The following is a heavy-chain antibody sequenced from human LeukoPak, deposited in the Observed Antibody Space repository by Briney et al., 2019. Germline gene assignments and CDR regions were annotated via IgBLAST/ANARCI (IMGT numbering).Heavy chain of an antibody. D-gene: IGHD4-17*01. CDR1: GFTFSSYA. Sequence: PGGSLRLSCAASGFTFSSYAMSWVRQAPGKGLEWVSAISGSGGSTYYADSVKGRFTISRDNAKNSLCLQMNSLRAEDTAVYYCARAEGDYLNYYGMDVWGQGTTVTVSS. CDR2: ISGSGGST. V-gene: IGHV3-23*01. CDR3: ARAEGDYLNYYGMDV. J-gene: IGHJ6*02.